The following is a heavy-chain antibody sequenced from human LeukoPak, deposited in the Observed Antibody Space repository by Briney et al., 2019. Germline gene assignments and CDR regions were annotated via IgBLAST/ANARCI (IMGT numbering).Heavy chain of an antibody. CDR1: SGSINSGAYY. CDR3: AKWGAQSGSYRVVDC. D-gene: IGHD3-10*01. CDR2: IYYSGST. V-gene: IGHV4-31*03. Sequence: SETLSLTCTVSSGSINSGAYYWSWIRQHPGKGLEWIGYIYYSGSTYYNPSLESRVVMSVDTSKNQFSLKLNSVTAADTAVYYCAKWGAQSGSYRVVDCWGRGTLVTVSS. J-gene: IGHJ4*02.